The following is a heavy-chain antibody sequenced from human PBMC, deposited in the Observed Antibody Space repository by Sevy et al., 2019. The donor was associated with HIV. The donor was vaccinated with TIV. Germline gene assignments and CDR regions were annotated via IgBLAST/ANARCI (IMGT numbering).Heavy chain of an antibody. D-gene: IGHD3-16*02. Sequence: SETLSLTCAVSGGSISSGGYSWSWIRQPPGKGLEWIGYIYHSGSTYYNPSLKSRVTISVDRSKNQFSLKLSSVTAADTAVYYCASRQNMITFGGVIVYDDAFDIWGQGTMVTVSS. CDR3: ASRQNMITFGGVIVYDDAFDI. CDR2: IYHSGST. V-gene: IGHV4-30-2*01. CDR1: GGSISSGGYS. J-gene: IGHJ3*02.